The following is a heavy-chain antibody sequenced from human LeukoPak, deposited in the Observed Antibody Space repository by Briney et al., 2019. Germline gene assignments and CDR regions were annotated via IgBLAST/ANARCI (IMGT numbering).Heavy chain of an antibody. V-gene: IGHV4-39*01. D-gene: IGHD3-22*01. CDR2: IYYSGST. CDR1: GGSISSSSYY. CDR3: ARRSTVVVVIKDAFDI. Sequence: PSETLSLTCTVSGGSISSSSYYWGWIRQPPGKGLEWIGSIYYSGSTYYNPSLKSRVTISVDTSKNQFSLKLSSVTAADTAVYYCARRSTVVVVIKDAFDIWGQGTMVTVSS. J-gene: IGHJ3*02.